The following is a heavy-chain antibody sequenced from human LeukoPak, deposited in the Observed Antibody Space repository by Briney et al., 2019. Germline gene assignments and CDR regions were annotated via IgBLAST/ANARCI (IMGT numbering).Heavy chain of an antibody. D-gene: IGHD6-6*01. CDR1: GFTFDDYA. V-gene: IGHV3-30*02. CDR2: IRSDGSNK. CDR3: AKPSNYFDY. J-gene: IGHJ4*02. Sequence: GGSLRLSCAASGFTFDDYAMHWVRQAPGKGLEWVAFIRSDGSNKYYADSLKGRFTISRDNSKNTLYLQMNSLRAEDTAVYYCAKPSNYFDYWGQGTLVTVSS.